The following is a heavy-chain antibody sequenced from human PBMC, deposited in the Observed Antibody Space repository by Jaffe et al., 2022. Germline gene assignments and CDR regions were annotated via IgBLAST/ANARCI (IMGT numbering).Heavy chain of an antibody. CDR2: ISWNSGSI. V-gene: IGHV3-9*01. CDR1: GFTFDDYA. CDR3: AKDMIGTMDFIDY. D-gene: IGHD2-21*01. Sequence: EVQLVESGGGLVQPGRSLRLSCAASGFTFDDYAMHWVRQAPGKGLEWVSGISWNSGSIGYADSVKGRFTISRDNAKNSLYLQMNSLRAEDTALYYCAKDMIGTMDFIDYWGQGTLVTVSS. J-gene: IGHJ4*02.